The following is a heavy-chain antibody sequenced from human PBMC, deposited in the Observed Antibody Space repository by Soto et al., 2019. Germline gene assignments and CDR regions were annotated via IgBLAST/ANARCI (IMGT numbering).Heavy chain of an antibody. V-gene: IGHV3-73*01. J-gene: IGHJ4*02. D-gene: IGHD3-10*01. CDR2: IRDRAYNYAT. Sequence: EVLLVESGGGVVQPGGSLKLSCVASGFVFKDSSIHWVRQASGKGLGWVGRIRDRAYNYATAYTASVKGRFTISRDDSXXXAYLQMNSLRTEDTAIYYCTRLISAAQDYWGQGTLVTVSS. CDR3: TRLISAAQDY. CDR1: GFVFKDSS.